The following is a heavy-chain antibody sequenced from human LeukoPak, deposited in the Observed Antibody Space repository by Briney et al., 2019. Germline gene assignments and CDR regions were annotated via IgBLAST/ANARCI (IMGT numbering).Heavy chain of an antibody. CDR3: ATYGSRIGKLVFDAFDI. V-gene: IGHV1-24*01. Sequence: GASVKVSCKVSGYTLTELSMHWVRQAPGKGLEWMGGFDPEDGETIYAQKFQGRVTMTEDTSTDTAYMELSSLRSEDTAVYYCATYGSRIGKLVFDAFDIWGQGTMVTVSS. J-gene: IGHJ3*02. CDR1: GYTLTELS. D-gene: IGHD3-10*01. CDR2: FDPEDGET.